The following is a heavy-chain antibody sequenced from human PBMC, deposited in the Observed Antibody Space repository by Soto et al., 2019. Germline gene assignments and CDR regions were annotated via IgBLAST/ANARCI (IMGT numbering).Heavy chain of an antibody. J-gene: IGHJ6*02. D-gene: IGHD2-15*01. CDR2: ISGSGGST. CDR1: GFTFSSYA. CDR3: ASHAPYCSGGSCYFYYYYGMDV. V-gene: IGHV3-23*01. Sequence: PGGSLRLPCSSSGFTFSSYAMSWVRQAPGKGLEWVSAISGSGGSTYYADSVKGRFTISRDNSKNTLYLQMNSLRAEDTAVYYCASHAPYCSGGSCYFYYYYGMDVWGQGTTVTVSS.